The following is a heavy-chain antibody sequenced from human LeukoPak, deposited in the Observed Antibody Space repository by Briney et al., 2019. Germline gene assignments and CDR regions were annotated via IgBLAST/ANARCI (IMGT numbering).Heavy chain of an antibody. CDR2: ISYDGSNK. D-gene: IGHD1-26*01. J-gene: IGHJ6*02. V-gene: IGHV3-30-3*01. CDR1: GFTFSSYA. Sequence: GRSLRFSCAASGFTFSSYAIHWVRQAPGKGLEWVAVISYDGSNKYYADSVKGRFTISRDNSKNTLYLQMNSLRAEDTAVYYCARVTVIGGNYYLWYGMDVWGQGTTVTVSS. CDR3: ARVTVIGGNYYLWYGMDV.